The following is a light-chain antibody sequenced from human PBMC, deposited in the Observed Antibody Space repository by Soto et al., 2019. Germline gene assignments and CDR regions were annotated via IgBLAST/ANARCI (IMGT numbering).Light chain of an antibody. J-gene: IGKJ4*01. CDR3: QQSYSTLLT. CDR2: AAS. CDR1: QSISSY. V-gene: IGKV1-39*01. Sequence: DIQMTQSPSSLSASVGDRVTITCGASQSISSYLNWYQQKPGKAPKLLIYAASSLQSGVPSRFSGSGSGTDFTLTISSLQPEDFATYYCQQSYSTLLTFGGGTKVDIK.